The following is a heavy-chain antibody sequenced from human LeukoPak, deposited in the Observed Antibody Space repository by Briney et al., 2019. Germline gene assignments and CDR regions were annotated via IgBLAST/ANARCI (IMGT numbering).Heavy chain of an antibody. V-gene: IGHV1-69*13. D-gene: IGHD5-12*01. CDR3: ARDIVATIKGVEGYYYYMDV. CDR2: IIPIFGTA. Sequence: ASVKVSCKASGGTFSSYAISWVRQAPGQGLEWMGGIIPIFGTANYAQKFQGRVTITADESTSTAYMGLSSLRSEDTAVYYCARDIVATIKGVEGYYYYMDVWGKGTTVTVSS. J-gene: IGHJ6*03. CDR1: GGTFSSYA.